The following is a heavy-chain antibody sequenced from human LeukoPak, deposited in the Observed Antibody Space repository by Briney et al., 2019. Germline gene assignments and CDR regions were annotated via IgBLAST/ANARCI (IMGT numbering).Heavy chain of an antibody. D-gene: IGHD2-2*01. V-gene: IGHV4-59*01. CDR1: GGSISSYY. J-gene: IGHJ4*02. CDR3: ARGGYCSSTSCCTGTFDY. Sequence: PSETLSLTCTVSGGSISSYYWSRIRQPPGKGLEWIGYIYYSGSTNYNPSLKSRVTISVDTSKNQFSLKLSSVTAADTAVYYCARGGYCSSTSCCTGTFDYWGQGTLVTVSS. CDR2: IYYSGST.